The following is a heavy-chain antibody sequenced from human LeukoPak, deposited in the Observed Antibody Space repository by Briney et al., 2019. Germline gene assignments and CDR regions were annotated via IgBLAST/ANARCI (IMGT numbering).Heavy chain of an antibody. CDR2: ISSSSSYI. D-gene: IGHD3-3*01. J-gene: IGHJ4*02. V-gene: IGHV3-21*01. Sequence: GGSLRLSCAASGFTFSSYSMNWVRQAPGKGLEWVSTISSSSSYIYYADSVKGRFTISRDNAKNSLYLQMNSLRAEDTAVYYCARDHFGYYDFWSGYPEVYFDYWGQGTLVTVSS. CDR3: ARDHFGYYDFWSGYPEVYFDY. CDR1: GFTFSSYS.